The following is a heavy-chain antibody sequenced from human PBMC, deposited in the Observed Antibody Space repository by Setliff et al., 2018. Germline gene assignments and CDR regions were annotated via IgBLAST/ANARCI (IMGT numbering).Heavy chain of an antibody. CDR2: ISYDGSNK. D-gene: IGHD4-17*01. J-gene: IGHJ4*02. CDR3: ARARNKYGAFDY. Sequence: GGSLSLSCAASGFTFSSYAMHWVRQAPGKGLEWVAVISYDGSNKYYADSVEGRFTISRDNSKNTLYLQMNSLRAEDTAVYYCARARNKYGAFDYWGQGTLVTVSS. V-gene: IGHV3-30*04. CDR1: GFTFSSYA.